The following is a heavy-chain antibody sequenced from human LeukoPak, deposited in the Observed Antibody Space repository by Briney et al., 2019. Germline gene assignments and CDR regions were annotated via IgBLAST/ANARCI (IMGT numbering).Heavy chain of an antibody. D-gene: IGHD5/OR15-5a*01. Sequence: GASVKVSCKASGYTFTSYGISWVRQAPGQGLEWMGWISAYNGNTNYAQKLQGRVTMTTDTSTSTAYMELRSLRSDDTAVYYCATGGVGSRINYYYYGMDVWGQGTTVTVSS. CDR1: GYTFTSYG. CDR2: ISAYNGNT. CDR3: ATGGVGSRINYYYYGMDV. V-gene: IGHV1-18*01. J-gene: IGHJ6*02.